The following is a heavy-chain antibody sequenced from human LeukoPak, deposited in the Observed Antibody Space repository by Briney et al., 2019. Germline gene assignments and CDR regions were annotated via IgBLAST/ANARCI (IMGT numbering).Heavy chain of an antibody. D-gene: IGHD3-16*01. J-gene: IGHJ5*02. V-gene: IGHV4-59*08. CDR1: GGSINSDY. CDR3: ARHRPGERRFDP. CDR2: INYSGNT. Sequence: SETLSLTCTVSGGSINSDYWSWIRQPPGKGLEWIGYINYSGNTNSNPSLRSRVTISVDTSKNQVSLELSSVTAADTAVYFCARHRPGERRFDPWGQGALVTVSS.